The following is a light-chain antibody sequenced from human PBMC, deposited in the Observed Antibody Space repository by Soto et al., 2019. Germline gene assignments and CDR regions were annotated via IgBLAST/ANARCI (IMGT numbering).Light chain of an antibody. J-gene: IGLJ3*02. Sequence: QAVVTQPPSVSAAPGQRVAISCSGTFSNIGTNYVSWYQVLPGSAPKLLIYENDKRPSEIFARFSASKSGTSASLAITGLQAGDEGDYYCATRDSSLNAGVFGGGTKVTVL. V-gene: IGLV1-51*01. CDR2: END. CDR1: FSNIGTNY. CDR3: ATRDSSLNAGV.